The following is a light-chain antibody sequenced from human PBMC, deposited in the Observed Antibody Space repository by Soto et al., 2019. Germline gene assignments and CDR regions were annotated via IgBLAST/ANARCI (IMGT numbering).Light chain of an antibody. J-gene: IGLJ1*01. CDR2: GNN. CDR3: QSYDSSLSGYV. CDR1: SSNIGAGYD. V-gene: IGLV1-40*01. Sequence: QSVLTQPPSVSGAPGQRVTISCTGSSSNIGAGYDVHWYQQLPGTAPKLLIDGNNNRPSGGPDRFSGSKSGTSASLVITGLQAEDEADYYCQSYDSSLSGYVFGTGTKLTVL.